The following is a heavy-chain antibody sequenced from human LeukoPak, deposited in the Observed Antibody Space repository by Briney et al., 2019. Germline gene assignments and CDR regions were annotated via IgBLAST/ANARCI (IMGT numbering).Heavy chain of an antibody. CDR3: AREYGSYYYGSGSYYNETG. V-gene: IGHV4-34*01. Sequence: PSETLSLTCAVYGGSFSGYYWSWIRQPPGKGLEWIGEINHSGSTNYNPSLKSRVTISVDTSKNQFSLKLSSVTAADTAVYYCAREYGSYYYGSGSYYNETGWGQGTLVTVSS. CDR1: GGSFSGYY. J-gene: IGHJ4*02. CDR2: INHSGST. D-gene: IGHD3-10*01.